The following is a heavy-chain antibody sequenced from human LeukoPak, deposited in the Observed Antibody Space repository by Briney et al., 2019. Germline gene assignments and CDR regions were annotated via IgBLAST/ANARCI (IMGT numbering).Heavy chain of an antibody. CDR3: YRDCSGGSCYSDGFDY. J-gene: IGHJ4*02. Sequence: SETLCLTCTVSGGSISSSSYYWGWIRQPPGKGLEWIGSIYYSGSTYYNPSLKSRVTISVDTSKNQFSLKLSSVTAADTAVYYCYRDCSGGSCYSDGFDYWGQGTLVTVSS. V-gene: IGHV4-39*07. D-gene: IGHD2-15*01. CDR1: GGSISSSSYY. CDR2: IYYSGST.